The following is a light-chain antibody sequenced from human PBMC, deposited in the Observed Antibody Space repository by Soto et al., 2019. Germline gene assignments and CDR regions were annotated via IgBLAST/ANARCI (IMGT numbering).Light chain of an antibody. CDR1: QSISTW. CDR2: DVS. Sequence: DIQMTQSPSTLSASVGDRVTITCRASQSISTWLAWYQQKPGKAPKLPIYDVSSLKSGVPSRFSGSGSGTEFPLTISSLQPDDSATYYCQQYNTFWTFGQGTKVEIK. V-gene: IGKV1-5*01. J-gene: IGKJ1*01. CDR3: QQYNTFWT.